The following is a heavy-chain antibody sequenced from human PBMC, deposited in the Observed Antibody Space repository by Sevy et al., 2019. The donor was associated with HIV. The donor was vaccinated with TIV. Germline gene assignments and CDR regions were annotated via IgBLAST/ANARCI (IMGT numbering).Heavy chain of an antibody. J-gene: IGHJ4*02. V-gene: IGHV3-48*04. CDR1: GFNFSPHS. CDR2: ISSSTTTI. CDR3: ARDMFGYHFRGGLDY. Sequence: GGYLRLSCVASGFNFSPHSMNWVRQAPGKGLEWIAYISSSTTTILYADSVKGRFAISRDNAKNSLFLQMNSLRVEDAAVTSCARDMFGYHFRGGLDYWGQGTLVTVSS. D-gene: IGHD5-18*01.